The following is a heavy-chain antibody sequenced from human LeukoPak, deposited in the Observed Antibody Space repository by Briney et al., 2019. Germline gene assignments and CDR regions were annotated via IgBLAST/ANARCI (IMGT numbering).Heavy chain of an antibody. J-gene: IGHJ4*02. V-gene: IGHV4-59*08. CDR2: IYYSGST. CDR1: GGSISSYY. CDR3: ARRHDYGDYFDY. D-gene: IGHD4-17*01. Sequence: ASETLSLTCTVSGGSISSYYWSWIRQPPGKGLEWIGYIYYSGSTDYNPSLKSRVTISVDTSKNQFSLKLSSVTAADTAVYYCARRHDYGDYFDYWGQGTLVTVSS.